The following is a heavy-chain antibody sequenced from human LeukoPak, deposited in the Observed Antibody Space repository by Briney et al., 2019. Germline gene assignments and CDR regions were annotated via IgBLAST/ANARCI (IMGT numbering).Heavy chain of an antibody. V-gene: IGHV3-15*01. CDR2: IKSKTNGETR. Sequence: GGSLRLSCAASGFTFSNAWMSWVRQAPGKGLEWVGRIKSKTNGETRDYAAPVKGRFTLSRDDSKNTLYLQMNSLETEDTAVYYCTTVLGIIAAAPHYWGQGTLVTVSS. D-gene: IGHD6-13*01. CDR1: GFTFSNAW. CDR3: TTVLGIIAAAPHY. J-gene: IGHJ4*02.